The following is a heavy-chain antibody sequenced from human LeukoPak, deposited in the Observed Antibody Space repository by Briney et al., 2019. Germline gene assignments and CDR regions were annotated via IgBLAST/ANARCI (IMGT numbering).Heavy chain of an antibody. CDR3: AKIYGDFIPFDF. D-gene: IGHD4-17*01. Sequence: GGSLRLSCAASGFTFSSHAMSWVRQAPGKGLEWVSIISGSGDSTYYADSVKGRFTISRDNSKNTLYLQVNSLRAEDTAVYYCAKIYGDFIPFDFLGQGTLVTVSS. CDR2: ISGSGDST. CDR1: GFTFSSHA. J-gene: IGHJ4*02. V-gene: IGHV3-23*01.